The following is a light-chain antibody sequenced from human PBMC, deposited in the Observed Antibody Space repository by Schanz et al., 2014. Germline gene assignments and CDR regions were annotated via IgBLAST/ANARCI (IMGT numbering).Light chain of an antibody. CDR1: SSDVGGYNY. V-gene: IGLV2-8*01. Sequence: QSVLTQPPSASGSPGQPVTFSCTGTSSDVGGYNYVSWYQQHPGKAPKLMIYEVSKRPSGVPDRFSGSKSGNTASLTVSGLQAEDEADYYCSSYRRTDTTYVVFGGGTKLTVL. CDR3: SSYRRTDTTYVV. J-gene: IGLJ2*01. CDR2: EVS.